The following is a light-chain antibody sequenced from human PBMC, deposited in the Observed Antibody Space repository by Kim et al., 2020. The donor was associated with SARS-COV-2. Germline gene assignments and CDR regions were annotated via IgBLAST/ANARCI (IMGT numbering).Light chain of an antibody. CDR1: NIGTKS. J-gene: IGLJ3*02. CDR3: QVWDSSTDQVL. CDR2: YDR. Sequence: SYELTRPPSVSVAPGETARITCDGNNIGTKSVYWYQQKAGQTPILLIYYDRERPSGIPERFSGSNSGNTATLTVSRVEAGDEADYYCQVWDSSTDQVLFGGGTKVTVL. V-gene: IGLV3-21*04.